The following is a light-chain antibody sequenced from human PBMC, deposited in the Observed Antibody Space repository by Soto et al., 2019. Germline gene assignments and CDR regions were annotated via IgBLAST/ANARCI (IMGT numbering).Light chain of an antibody. CDR1: QGISSA. CDR3: QQFNSYPLT. Sequence: AIQLTQSPSSLSASVGDRVTISCRASQGISSALAWYQQKPGKAPNLLIYEASSLESGVPSRFSGSGSGTDFTLTISSLQPEDFATCYCQQFNSYPLTFGQGTRLEIK. CDR2: EAS. V-gene: IGKV1-13*02. J-gene: IGKJ5*01.